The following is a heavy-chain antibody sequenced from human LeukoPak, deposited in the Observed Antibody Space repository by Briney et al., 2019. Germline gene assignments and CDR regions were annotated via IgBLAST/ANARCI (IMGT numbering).Heavy chain of an antibody. CDR2: INAGNGNT. D-gene: IGHD3-10*01. CDR3: ARDFSVRGGTPDY. V-gene: IGHV1-3*01. Sequence: GASVKVSCKASGYTFTSYAMHWVRQAPGQRLEWMGWINAGNGNTKYSQKFQGRVTITRDTSASTAYMELSSLRSEDTAVYYCARDFSVRGGTPDYWGQGTLVTVSS. CDR1: GYTFTSYA. J-gene: IGHJ4*02.